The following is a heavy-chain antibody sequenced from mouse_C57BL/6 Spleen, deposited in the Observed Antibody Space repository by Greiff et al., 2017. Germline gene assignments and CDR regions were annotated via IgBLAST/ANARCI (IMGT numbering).Heavy chain of an antibody. CDR3: ARGIYYGSSYGYYYAMDY. CDR2: IDPISGGT. Sequence: VQLQQPGAELVKPGASVKLSCKASGYTFTSYWMHWVKQRPGRGLEWIGRIDPISGGTKYNEKFKSKATLTVDKPSSTAYMQLSSLTSEDSAVYYCARGIYYGSSYGYYYAMDYWGQGTSVTVSS. J-gene: IGHJ4*01. V-gene: IGHV1-72*01. CDR1: GYTFTSYW. D-gene: IGHD1-1*01.